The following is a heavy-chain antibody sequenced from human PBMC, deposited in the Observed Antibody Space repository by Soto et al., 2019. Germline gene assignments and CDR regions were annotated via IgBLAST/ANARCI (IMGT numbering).Heavy chain of an antibody. CDR3: ARSQGSSTSLEIYYYYYYGMDV. CDR1: GGTFSSYA. Sequence: QVQLVQSGAEVKKPGSSVKVSCKASGGTFSSYAISWVRQAPGQGLEWMGGIIPSSGKSNYAQKFQGRVTITADESTSTAYRELSGMRAEDTAVYYCARSQGSSTSLEIYYYYYYGMDVWGQGTTVTVSS. J-gene: IGHJ6*02. CDR2: IIPSSGKS. D-gene: IGHD2-2*01. V-gene: IGHV1-69*01.